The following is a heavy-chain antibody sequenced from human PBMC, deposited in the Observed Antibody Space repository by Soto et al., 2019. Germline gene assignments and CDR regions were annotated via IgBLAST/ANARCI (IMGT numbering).Heavy chain of an antibody. CDR1: GGTFSSYA. V-gene: IGHV1-69*13. J-gene: IGHJ6*02. D-gene: IGHD2-15*01. Sequence: GASVKVSCKASGGTFSSYAISWVRQAPGQGLEWMGGIIPIFGTANYAQKFQGRVTITADESTSTAYMELSSLRSEDTAVYYCARVGMGVVVAATDYYYYGMDVWGQGTTVTVSS. CDR3: ARVGMGVVVAATDYYYYGMDV. CDR2: IIPIFGTA.